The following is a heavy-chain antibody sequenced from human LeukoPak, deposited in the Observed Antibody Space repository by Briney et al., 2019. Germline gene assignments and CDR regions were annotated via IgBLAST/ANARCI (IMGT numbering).Heavy chain of an antibody. Sequence: PGGSLRLSCAASGFTFSSYGMHWVRQAPGKGLEWVAFIRYDGSNKYYADSVEGRFTISRDNSKNTLYLQMNSLRAEDTAVYYCAKSRSGYYQLAFDIWGQGTMVTVSS. J-gene: IGHJ3*02. D-gene: IGHD3-22*01. V-gene: IGHV3-30*02. CDR3: AKSRSGYYQLAFDI. CDR1: GFTFSSYG. CDR2: IRYDGSNK.